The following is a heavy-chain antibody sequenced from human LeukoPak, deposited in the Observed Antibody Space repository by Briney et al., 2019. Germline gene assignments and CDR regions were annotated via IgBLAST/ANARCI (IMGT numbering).Heavy chain of an antibody. CDR1: GFTLSDHW. Sequence: PGGSLRLSCVASGFTLSDHWMYWVRQGPSRGLAHVSRVESDASRTTYADSVKGRLTISRDDAKNTMYLQMNSLRVEDTAVYYCVKGGHKLDIQTTHYYYGLDVWGQGTTVAVS. D-gene: IGHD5-12*01. CDR3: VKGGHKLDIQTTHYYYGLDV. J-gene: IGHJ6*02. CDR2: VESDASRT. V-gene: IGHV3-74*03.